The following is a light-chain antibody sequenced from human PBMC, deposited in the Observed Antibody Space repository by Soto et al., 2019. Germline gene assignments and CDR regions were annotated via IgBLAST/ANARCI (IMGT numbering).Light chain of an antibody. CDR1: QTVLRSSNNKNH. J-gene: IGKJ5*01. CDR2: WAS. CDR3: QHYYTVPVT. Sequence: DIVMTQSPDSLAVSLGERATINCKSSQTVLRSSNNKNHLAWYQQKPEQPPKMLISWASTRESVVPDRFSGSGSGTDFTLTISSLQAEDVAVYYCQHYYTVPVTFGQGTRLEIK. V-gene: IGKV4-1*01.